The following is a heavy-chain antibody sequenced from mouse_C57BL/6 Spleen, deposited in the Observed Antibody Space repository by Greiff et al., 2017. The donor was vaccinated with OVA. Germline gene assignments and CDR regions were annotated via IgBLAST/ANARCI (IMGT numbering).Heavy chain of an antibody. V-gene: IGHV1-69*01. CDR2: IDPSDSYT. D-gene: IGHD1-1*01. Sequence: QVQLQQPGAELVMPGASVKLSCKASGYTFTSYWMHWVKQRPGQGLEWIGEIDPSDSYTNYNQKFKGKSTLTVDKSSSTAYMQLSSLTSEDSAVYYCARGTTVVANYAMDYWGQGTSVTVSS. CDR3: ARGTTVVANYAMDY. J-gene: IGHJ4*01. CDR1: GYTFTSYW.